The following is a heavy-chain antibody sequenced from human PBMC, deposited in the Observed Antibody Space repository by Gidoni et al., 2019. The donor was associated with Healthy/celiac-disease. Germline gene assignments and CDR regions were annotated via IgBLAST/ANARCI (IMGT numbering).Heavy chain of an antibody. V-gene: IGHV3-9*01. D-gene: IGHD2-2*01. CDR2: ISWNSGSI. Sequence: EVQLVESGGGLVQPGRSLRLSCAASGFTFDDYAMHWVRQAPGKGLEWVSGISWNSGSIGYADSVKGRFTISRDNAKNSLYLQMNSLRAEDTALYYCAKDSSRSNIVVVPAAPFDYWGQGTLVTVSS. J-gene: IGHJ4*02. CDR3: AKDSSRSNIVVVPAAPFDY. CDR1: GFTFDDYA.